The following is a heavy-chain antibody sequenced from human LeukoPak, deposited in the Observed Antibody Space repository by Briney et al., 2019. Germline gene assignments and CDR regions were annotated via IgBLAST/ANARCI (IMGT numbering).Heavy chain of an antibody. J-gene: IGHJ6*03. D-gene: IGHD6-6*01. Sequence: SETLSLTCTVSGVSVSSYYWSWIRQPPGKELEWIGFIYYTGSTNYNPSLKSRVTMSMDTSKNQFSLKLSSVTAADTAVYYCARVPRSSYYYYYMDVWGKGTTVTVSS. CDR3: ARVPRSSYYYYYMDV. V-gene: IGHV4-59*02. CDR1: GVSVSSYY. CDR2: IYYTGST.